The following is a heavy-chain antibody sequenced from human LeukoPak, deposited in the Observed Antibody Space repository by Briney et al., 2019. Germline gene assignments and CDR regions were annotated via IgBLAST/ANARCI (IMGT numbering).Heavy chain of an antibody. CDR3: ARGPTGWGISHYYYYMDV. V-gene: IGHV1-18*01. J-gene: IGHJ6*03. CDR2: ISAYNGNT. Sequence: ASVKVSCKASGYTFTSYGISWVRQAPGQGLEWMGWISAYNGNTNYAQKLQGRVTMTTDTSTSTAYMELRSLRSDDTAVYYCARGPTGWGISHYYYYMDVWGKGTTVTVSS. CDR1: GYTFTSYG. D-gene: IGHD4-11*01.